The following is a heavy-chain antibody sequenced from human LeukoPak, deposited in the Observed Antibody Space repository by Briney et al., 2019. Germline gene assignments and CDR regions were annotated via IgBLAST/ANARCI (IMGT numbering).Heavy chain of an antibody. J-gene: IGHJ4*02. CDR2: IYYSGST. Sequence: SETLSLTCTVSGGSITSYYWSWLRQPPGKGLEWIGYIYYSGSTNYNPSLKSRVTMSVDTSKSQFSLKLNSVTAADTAVYYCAREYSTSLDSWGQGTLVTVSS. V-gene: IGHV4-59*01. CDR3: AREYSTSLDS. CDR1: GGSITSYY. D-gene: IGHD6-13*01.